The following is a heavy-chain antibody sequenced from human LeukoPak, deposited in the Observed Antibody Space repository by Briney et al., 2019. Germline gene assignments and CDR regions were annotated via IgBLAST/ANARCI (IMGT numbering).Heavy chain of an antibody. CDR2: ISSSSSYI. CDR3: ARNFGFGGYSYGYLDY. V-gene: IGHV3-21*01. Sequence: GGSLRLSCAASGFTFSSYSMNWVRQAPGKGLEWVSSISSSSSYIYYADSVKGRFTISRDNAKNSLYLQMNSLRAEDTAVYYCARNFGFGGYSYGYLDYWGQGTLVTVSS. CDR1: GFTFSSYS. J-gene: IGHJ4*02. D-gene: IGHD5-18*01.